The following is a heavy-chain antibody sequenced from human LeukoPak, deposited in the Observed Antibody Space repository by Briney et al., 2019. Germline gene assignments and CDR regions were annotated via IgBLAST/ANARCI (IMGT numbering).Heavy chain of an antibody. CDR3: ARDRCSSTSCYVGDHDALDI. CDR2: IIPIFGTA. Sequence: ASVKVSCKASGGTFSSYAISSVRQAPGQGLEWMGGIIPIFGTANYAQKFQGRVTITTHESTSTAYMELSSLRSEDTAVYYCARDRCSSTSCYVGDHDALDIWGQGTMVTVSS. V-gene: IGHV1-69*05. J-gene: IGHJ3*02. CDR1: GGTFSSYA. D-gene: IGHD2-2*01.